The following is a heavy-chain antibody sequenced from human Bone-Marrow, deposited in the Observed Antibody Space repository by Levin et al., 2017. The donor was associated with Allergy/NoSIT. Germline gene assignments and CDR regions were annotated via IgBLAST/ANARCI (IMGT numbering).Heavy chain of an antibody. Sequence: GGSLRLSCAASGFTFSSYAMHWVRQAPGKGLEWVAVISYDGSNKYYADSVKGRFTISRDNSKNTLYLQMNSLRAEDTAVYYCARAGYSSGWYGLDGMDVWGQGTTVTVSS. D-gene: IGHD6-19*01. CDR3: ARAGYSSGWYGLDGMDV. J-gene: IGHJ6*02. CDR1: GFTFSSYA. V-gene: IGHV3-30*04. CDR2: ISYDGSNK.